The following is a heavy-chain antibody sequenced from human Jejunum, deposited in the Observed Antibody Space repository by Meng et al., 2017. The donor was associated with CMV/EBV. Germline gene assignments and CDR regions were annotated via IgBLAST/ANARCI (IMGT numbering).Heavy chain of an antibody. V-gene: IGHV4-59*01. CDR1: GGSINDNY. Sequence: TCIVSGGSINDNYWSWIRPPPGKGLEWIGHVYANGDTNYNSSLKSRVTTSVDTSRNQFSLKLKSVTAADTAVYYCARGLGDGMDVWGQGTTVTVSS. CDR3: ARGLGDGMDV. J-gene: IGHJ6*02. D-gene: IGHD3-3*01. CDR2: VYANGDT.